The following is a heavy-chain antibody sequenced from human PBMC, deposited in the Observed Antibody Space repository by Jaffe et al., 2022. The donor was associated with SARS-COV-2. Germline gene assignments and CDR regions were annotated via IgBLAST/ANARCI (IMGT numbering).Heavy chain of an antibody. V-gene: IGHV3-23*01. Sequence: EVQLLESGGGLVQPGGSLRLSCAASGFTFSNYAMSWVRQAPGKGLEWVSAISDIGGRTYNADSVKGRFSISRDSSMNMLYLQMNSLRAEDTAVYYCAKFGSSYYYDAFDYWGQGALVTVSS. D-gene: IGHD3-3*01. J-gene: IGHJ4*02. CDR1: GFTFSNYA. CDR3: AKFGSSYYYDAFDY. CDR2: ISDIGGRT.